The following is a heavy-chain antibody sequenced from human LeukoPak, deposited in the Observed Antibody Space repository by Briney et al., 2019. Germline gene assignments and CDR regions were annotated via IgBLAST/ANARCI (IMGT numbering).Heavy chain of an antibody. CDR1: AFAGNSND. J-gene: IGHJ4*02. V-gene: IGHV3-66*01. CDR3: ASGDY. CDR2: IYSGGST. Sequence: GGSLRLPGAASAFAGNSNDMSWFRQAPGKGLEWVSVIYSGGSTYYADSVKGRFTISRDNSKNTLYLQMNSLRAEDTAVYYCASGDYWGPGTLVTVSS.